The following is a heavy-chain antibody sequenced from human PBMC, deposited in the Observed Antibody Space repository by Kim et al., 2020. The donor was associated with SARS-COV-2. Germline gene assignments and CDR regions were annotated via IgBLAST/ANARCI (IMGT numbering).Heavy chain of an antibody. V-gene: IGHV3-9*01. CDR3: AKDASSSYSYGMDV. Sequence: AYAVKGRFTISRANAKNSLYMQMNSLRAEDTALYYCAKDASSSYSYGMDVCGQGTTVTVSS. J-gene: IGHJ6*02.